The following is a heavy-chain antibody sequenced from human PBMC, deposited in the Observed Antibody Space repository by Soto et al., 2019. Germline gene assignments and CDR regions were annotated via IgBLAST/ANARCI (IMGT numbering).Heavy chain of an antibody. Sequence: TSETLSLTCTVSGGSISSSSYYWGWIRQPPGKGLEWIGSIYYSGSTYYNPSLKSRVTISVDTSKNQFSLKLSSVTAADTAVYYCARVLLVRGSNWFDPWGQGTLVTVS. D-gene: IGHD3-10*01. V-gene: IGHV4-39*01. CDR3: ARVLLVRGSNWFDP. CDR2: IYYSGST. CDR1: GGSISSSSYY. J-gene: IGHJ5*02.